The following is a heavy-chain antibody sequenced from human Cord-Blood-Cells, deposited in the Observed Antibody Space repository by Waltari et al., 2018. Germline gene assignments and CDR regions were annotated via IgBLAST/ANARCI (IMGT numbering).Heavy chain of an antibody. Sequence: QVQLVESGGGVVQPGRSLRLSCAASGFTFSSYGMHWVRQAQGKGLEWLAVLWYDGSNKYYADSVKGRFTISRDNSKNTLYLQMNSLRAEDTAVYYCARDVWNSGYDCYFDYWGQGTLVTVSS. CDR2: LWYDGSNK. CDR1: GFTFSSYG. D-gene: IGHD5-12*01. CDR3: ARDVWNSGYDCYFDY. V-gene: IGHV3-33*01. J-gene: IGHJ4*02.